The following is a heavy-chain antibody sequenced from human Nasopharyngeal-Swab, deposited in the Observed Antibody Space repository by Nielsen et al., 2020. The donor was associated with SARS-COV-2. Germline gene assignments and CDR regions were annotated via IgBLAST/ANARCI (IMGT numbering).Heavy chain of an antibody. CDR2: MNPNSGNT. D-gene: IGHD3-22*01. V-gene: IGHV1-8*02. CDR1: GGTFSSYA. Sequence: ASVKVSCKASGGTFSSYAISWVRQAPGQGLEWMGWMNPNSGNTGYAQKFQGRVTMTRNTSISTAYMELSSLRSEDTAVYYCARLGASSRMGTMIVVALYYFDYWGQGTLVTVSS. J-gene: IGHJ4*02. CDR3: ARLGASSRMGTMIVVALYYFDY.